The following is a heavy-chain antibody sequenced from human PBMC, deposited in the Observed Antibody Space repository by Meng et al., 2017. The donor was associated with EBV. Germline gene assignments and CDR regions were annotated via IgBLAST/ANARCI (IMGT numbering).Heavy chain of an antibody. V-gene: IGHV1-2*06. CDR3: ARVGIAVAGTGDY. CDR1: GYTFTGYY. D-gene: IGHD6-19*01. Sequence: QVQLVQSGAGVKKPGASVKVSCKASGYTFTGYYMHWVRQAPGQGLEWMGRINPNSGGTNYAQKFQGRVTMTRDASISTAYMELSRLRSDDTAVYYCARVGIAVAGTGDYWGQGTLVTVSS. CDR2: INPNSGGT. J-gene: IGHJ4*02.